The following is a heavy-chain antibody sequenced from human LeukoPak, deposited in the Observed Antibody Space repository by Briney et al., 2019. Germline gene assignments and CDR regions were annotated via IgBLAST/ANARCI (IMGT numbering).Heavy chain of an antibody. Sequence: GGSLRLSCAASGFTFSSYGMHWVRQAPGHGLEWVAVIWYDGSNKYYADSVKGRFTISRDNSKNTLYLQMNSLRAEDTAVYYCARDHSSSWYRRNWFDPWGQGTLVTVSS. V-gene: IGHV3-33*01. D-gene: IGHD6-13*01. CDR2: IWYDGSNK. CDR1: GFTFSSYG. CDR3: ARDHSSSWYRRNWFDP. J-gene: IGHJ5*02.